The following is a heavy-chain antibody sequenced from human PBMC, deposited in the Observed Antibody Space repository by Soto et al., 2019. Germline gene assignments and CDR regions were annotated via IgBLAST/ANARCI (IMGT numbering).Heavy chain of an antibody. D-gene: IGHD3-10*01. V-gene: IGHV1-46*01. Sequence: ASVKVSCKASGYTFTSYYMHWVRQAPGQGLEWMGIINPSGGSTSYAQKFQGRATMTRDTSTSTVYMELSSLRSEDTAVYDCARDPLSPTRFGIDYWGQGTLVTVA. J-gene: IGHJ4*02. CDR2: INPSGGST. CDR1: GYTFTSYY. CDR3: ARDPLSPTRFGIDY.